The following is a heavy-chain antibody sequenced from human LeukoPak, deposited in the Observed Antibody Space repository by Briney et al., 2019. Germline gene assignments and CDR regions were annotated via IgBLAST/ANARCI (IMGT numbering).Heavy chain of an antibody. J-gene: IGHJ4*02. CDR2: IHGSGSI. D-gene: IGHD6-13*01. Sequence: SETLSLTCSVSGYFISSGYYWAWFRQPPGKGLEWIASIHGSGSISYNPSLKSRVTISKDTSKNQFSLKVTSVTAADTAVYYCARVNSSSWYYFDYWGQGTLVTVSS. V-gene: IGHV4-38-2*02. CDR1: GYFISSGYY. CDR3: ARVNSSSWYYFDY.